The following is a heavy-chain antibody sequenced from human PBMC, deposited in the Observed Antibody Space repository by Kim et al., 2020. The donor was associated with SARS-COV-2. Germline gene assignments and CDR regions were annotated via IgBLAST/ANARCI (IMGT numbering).Heavy chain of an antibody. V-gene: IGHV3-48*03. D-gene: IGHD5-12*01. CDR2: SGRTI. J-gene: IGHJ4*02. CDR3: SATITL. Sequence: SGRTIYYADSVKGRFTISRDNATNSLYLQMNSLRAEDTAVYYCSATITLWGQGTLVTVSS.